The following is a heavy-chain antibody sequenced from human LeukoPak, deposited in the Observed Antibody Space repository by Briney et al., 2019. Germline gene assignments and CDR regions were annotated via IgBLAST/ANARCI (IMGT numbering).Heavy chain of an antibody. J-gene: IGHJ4*02. Sequence: VASVKVSCKASGYTFTSYGISWVRQAPGQGLEWMGGIIPIFGTANYAQKFQGRVTITTDESTSTAYMELSSLRSEDTAVYYCARAKSEYSSSTQLGYWGQGTLVTVSS. CDR1: GYTFTSYG. D-gene: IGHD6-6*01. V-gene: IGHV1-69*05. CDR3: ARAKSEYSSSTQLGY. CDR2: IIPIFGTA.